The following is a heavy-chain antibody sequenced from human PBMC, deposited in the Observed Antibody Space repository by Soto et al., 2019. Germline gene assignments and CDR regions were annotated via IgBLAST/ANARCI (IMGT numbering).Heavy chain of an antibody. J-gene: IGHJ4*02. CDR3: ARSPLLVDGYNFGYFDY. Sequence: ASVKVSCKTSGYRFTTYYIHWVRQAPGHGLEWMAIINPTGGSTNYAQKFRGRITLTMDTSTSTVYMELSSLRSEDTAMYYCARSPLLVDGYNFGYFDYWGQGTLVTVSS. D-gene: IGHD5-12*01. V-gene: IGHV1-46*01. CDR2: INPTGGST. CDR1: GYRFTTYY.